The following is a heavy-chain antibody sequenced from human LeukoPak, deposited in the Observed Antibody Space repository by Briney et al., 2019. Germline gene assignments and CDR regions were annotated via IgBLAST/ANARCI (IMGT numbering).Heavy chain of an antibody. D-gene: IGHD1-1*01. V-gene: IGHV1-2*02. J-gene: IGHJ6*03. CDR3: VRDARHNLRGYYYYYMDV. CDR2: INPNSGGT. Sequence: ASVKVSCKASGYTFTGYYMHWVRQAPGQGLEWMGWINPNSGGTNYAQKFQGRVTMTRDTSISTAYMELSRLRSDDTAVYYCVRDARHNLRGYYYYYMDVWGKGTTVTVSS. CDR1: GYTFTGYY.